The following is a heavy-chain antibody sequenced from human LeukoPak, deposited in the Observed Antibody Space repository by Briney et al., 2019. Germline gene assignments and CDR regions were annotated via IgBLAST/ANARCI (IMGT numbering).Heavy chain of an antibody. V-gene: IGHV4-38-2*02. Sequence: PSETLSLTCTVSGYSISSGYYWGWIRQPPGKGLEWIGSIYHSGSTYYNPSLKSRVTISVDTSKNQFSLKLSSVTAADTAVYYCARVPVRGSGYSFDYWGQGTLVTVSS. CDR3: ARVPVRGSGYSFDY. CDR1: GYSISSGYY. CDR2: IYHSGST. J-gene: IGHJ4*02. D-gene: IGHD3-22*01.